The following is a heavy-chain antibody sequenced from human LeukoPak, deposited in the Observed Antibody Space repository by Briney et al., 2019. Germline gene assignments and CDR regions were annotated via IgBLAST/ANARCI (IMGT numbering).Heavy chain of an antibody. CDR2: VNSDASWT. CDR1: GFTFSNFW. CDR3: TRDPRNLGLDP. V-gene: IGHV3-74*01. Sequence: GGSLRLSCEASGFTFSNFWMHWVRQAPGKGLVWVSRVNSDASWTHYADSVKGRFTISRDNAKNTLSLQMNSLRAEDTAVYYCTRDPRNLGLDPWGQEILVTVSS. J-gene: IGHJ5*02. D-gene: IGHD1-14*01.